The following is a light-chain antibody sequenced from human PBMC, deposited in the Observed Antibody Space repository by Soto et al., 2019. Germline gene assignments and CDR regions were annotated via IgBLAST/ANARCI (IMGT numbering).Light chain of an antibody. CDR3: QQNNDWPWT. Sequence: IVMTQSPGTLSVSPGERATLSCRAGQSVSSNLAWYQQRPGQAPRLLIYGASTRATGIPARFSGSGSGTEFTPTISSLQSEDFAIYYCQQNNDWPWTSGQGTKVEIK. CDR2: GAS. CDR1: QSVSSN. V-gene: IGKV3-15*01. J-gene: IGKJ1*01.